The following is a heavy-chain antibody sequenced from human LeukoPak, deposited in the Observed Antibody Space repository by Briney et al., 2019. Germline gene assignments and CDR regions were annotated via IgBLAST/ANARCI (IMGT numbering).Heavy chain of an antibody. V-gene: IGHV1-69*13. J-gene: IGHJ5*02. Sequence: SVKVSCKASGGTFSSYAISWVRQAPGQGLEWMGGIIPIFGTANYAQKFQGRVTITADESTSTAYMELNSLRAEDTAVYYCARGAFKVAGSAFDPWGQGTLVTVSS. CDR2: IIPIFGTA. D-gene: IGHD6-19*01. CDR3: ARGAFKVAGSAFDP. CDR1: GGTFSSYA.